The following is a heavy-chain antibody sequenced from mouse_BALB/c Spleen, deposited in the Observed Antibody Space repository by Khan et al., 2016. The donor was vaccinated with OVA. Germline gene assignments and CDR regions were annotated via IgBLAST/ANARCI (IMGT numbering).Heavy chain of an antibody. J-gene: IGHJ3*01. CDR3: ASSNCAWFAY. V-gene: IGHV5-17*02. CDR1: GLTFSSFG. D-gene: IGHD2-5*01. Sequence: EVQLVESGGGLVQPGGSRKLACAASGLTFSSFGMHWVRQAPEKGLEWVAYISSDSITSYYADTVKGRFIISRDNPRNTLFMQMANLKSEDSAMYCCASSNCAWFAYWGQGTLVTVSA. CDR2: ISSDSITS.